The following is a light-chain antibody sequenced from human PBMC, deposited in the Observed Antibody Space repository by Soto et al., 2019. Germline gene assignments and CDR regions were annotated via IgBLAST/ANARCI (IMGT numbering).Light chain of an antibody. V-gene: IGKV1-12*01. CDR1: QGISSY. Sequence: DIQMTQSLSSVSESALDRDTISCRAGQGISSYLAWYQQKPGEAPKLLIYAASSLQSGVPSRFSGSGSGADFTLTIRSLQPEDYATYYCQQAHSFPTFGQGTKV. J-gene: IGKJ1*01. CDR3: QQAHSFPT. CDR2: AAS.